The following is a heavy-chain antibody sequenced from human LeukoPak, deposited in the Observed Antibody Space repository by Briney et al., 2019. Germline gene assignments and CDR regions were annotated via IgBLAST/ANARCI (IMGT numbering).Heavy chain of an antibody. CDR3: ARAPRYYFDY. CDR2: ISGSSSYI. V-gene: IGHV3-21*01. Sequence: PGGSLRLSCAASGFTFSSYSMHWVRQASGKGLEWVSSISGSSSYIYYADSVRGRFTISRDNAKNSLYLQMNSLRAEDTAVYYCARAPRYYFDYWGQGTLVTVSS. CDR1: GFTFSSYS. J-gene: IGHJ4*02.